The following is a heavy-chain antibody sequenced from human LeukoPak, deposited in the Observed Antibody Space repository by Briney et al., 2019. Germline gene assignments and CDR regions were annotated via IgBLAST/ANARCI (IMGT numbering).Heavy chain of an antibody. CDR3: ARAGYSYGYDY. CDR1: GFTFTTYW. D-gene: IGHD5-18*01. Sequence: QPGGSLRLSCAASGFTFTTYWMHWVRQAPGKGLVWVSHINSDGSITSYADSVKGRFTISRDNAKNTLYLQMNSLRAEDTAVYYCARAGYSYGYDYWGQGTLVTVSS. CDR2: INSDGSIT. V-gene: IGHV3-74*01. J-gene: IGHJ4*02.